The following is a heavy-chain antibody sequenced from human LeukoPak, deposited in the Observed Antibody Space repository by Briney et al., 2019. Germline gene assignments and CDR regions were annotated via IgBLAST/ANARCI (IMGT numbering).Heavy chain of an antibody. V-gene: IGHV4-59*01. D-gene: IGHD3-22*01. CDR1: GGSISSYY. J-gene: IGHJ3*02. CDR3: ARVDSSGYLGHAFDT. CDR2: IYYSGST. Sequence: TSETLSLTCTVSGGSISSYYWSWIRQPPGKGLEWIGYIYYSGSTNYNPSLKSRVTISVDTSKNQFSLKLSSVTAADTAVYYCARVDSSGYLGHAFDTWGQGTMVTVSS.